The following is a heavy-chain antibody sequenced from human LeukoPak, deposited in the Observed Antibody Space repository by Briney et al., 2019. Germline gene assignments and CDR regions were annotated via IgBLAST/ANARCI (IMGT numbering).Heavy chain of an antibody. Sequence: PGGSLRLSCAASGFTFSNAWMSWVRQAPGKGLEWVGRIKSKSDGGTTDYAAPVKGRFTISRDDSKNTLYLQMNSLKTEDTAVYYCTTERRASYPSGLDYWGQGTLVTVSS. D-gene: IGHD1-26*01. V-gene: IGHV3-15*01. CDR3: TTERRASYPSGLDY. J-gene: IGHJ4*02. CDR2: IKSKSDGGTT. CDR1: GFTFSNAW.